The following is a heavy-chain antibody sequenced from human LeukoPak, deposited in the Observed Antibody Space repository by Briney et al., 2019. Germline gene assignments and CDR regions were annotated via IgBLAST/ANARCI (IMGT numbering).Heavy chain of an antibody. Sequence: SETLSLTCTVSGYSIISGYYWGSIRQPPGNGLEWLVSIYHSGSTYYNPSLKSRVTISVDTSKNQFSLKLSSVTAADTAVYYCAREGPTSFSDYWGQGTLVTVSS. CDR1: GYSIISGYY. CDR2: IYHSGST. V-gene: IGHV4-38-2*02. D-gene: IGHD1-1*01. CDR3: AREGPTSFSDY. J-gene: IGHJ4*02.